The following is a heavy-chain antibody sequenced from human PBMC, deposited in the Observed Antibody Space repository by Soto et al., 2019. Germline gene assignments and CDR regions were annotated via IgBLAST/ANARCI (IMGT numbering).Heavy chain of an antibody. V-gene: IGHV1-69*06. J-gene: IGHJ6*02. CDR2: IIPIFGTA. Sequence: QVQLVQSGAEVKKPGPSVKVSCKASGGTFSSYATSSVRQAPGQGLEWMGGIIPIFGTANYAQKFQGRVTITADKSTSTAYMELSSRRSEDTAVYYCASGRSDPSYSDYYGMDVWGQVTTFTVSS. D-gene: IGHD1-26*01. CDR1: GGTFSSYA. CDR3: ASGRSDPSYSDYYGMDV.